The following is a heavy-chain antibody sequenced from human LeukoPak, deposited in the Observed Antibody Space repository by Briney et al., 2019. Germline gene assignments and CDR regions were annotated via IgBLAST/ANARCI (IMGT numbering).Heavy chain of an antibody. Sequence: GGSLRLSCAASGFTFSSCAMHWVRQAPGKGLEWVAVISYDGSNKYYADSVKGRFTISRDNSKNTLYLQMNSLRAEDTAVYYCARDRIVYIAAAVYHGSFDYWGQGTLVTVSS. CDR2: ISYDGSNK. CDR1: GFTFSSCA. V-gene: IGHV3-30*04. D-gene: IGHD6-13*01. CDR3: ARDRIVYIAAAVYHGSFDY. J-gene: IGHJ4*02.